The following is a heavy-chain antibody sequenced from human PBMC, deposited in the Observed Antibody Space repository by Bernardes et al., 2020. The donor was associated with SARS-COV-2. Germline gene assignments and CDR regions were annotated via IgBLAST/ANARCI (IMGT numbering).Heavy chain of an antibody. CDR2: ISSSGAII. CDR1: GFTFSDHY. J-gene: IGHJ6*02. CDR3: ARDDFDWLSARVDV. Sequence: GGSLRLSCAVSGFTFSDHYMSWIRQAPGKGLEWVSYISSSGAIIYYADSVKGRFTVSRDNTKKSLYLQMNSLRAEDTGVYYCARDDFDWLSARVDVWGQGTTVTVSS. D-gene: IGHD3-9*01. V-gene: IGHV3-11*01.